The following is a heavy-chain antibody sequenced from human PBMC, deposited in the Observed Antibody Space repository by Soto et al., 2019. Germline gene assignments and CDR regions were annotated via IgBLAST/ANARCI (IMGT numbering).Heavy chain of an antibody. J-gene: IGHJ5*02. CDR1: GYTFTSYA. CDR3: ARVWDYSSSSPWFDP. CDR2: INAGNGNT. V-gene: IGHV1-3*01. Sequence: GASVKVSCKASGYTFTSYAMHWVRQAPGQRLEWMGWINAGNGNTKYSQKFQGRVTITRDTSASTAYMELSSLRSEDTAVYYCARVWDYSSSSPWFDPWGQGTLVTVSS. D-gene: IGHD6-6*01.